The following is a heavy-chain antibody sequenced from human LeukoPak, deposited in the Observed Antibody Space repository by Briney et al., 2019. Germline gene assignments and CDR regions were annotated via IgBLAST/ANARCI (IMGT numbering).Heavy chain of an antibody. CDR1: GGSISSGGYS. J-gene: IGHJ3*02. D-gene: IGHD2-21*02. V-gene: IGHV4-30-2*03. CDR2: IYHSGST. CDR3: ARPLPRYKYSGGDCYIDAFDI. Sequence: SQTLSLTCAVSGGSISSGGYSWSWIRQPPGKGLEWIGYIYHSGSTYYNPSLKSRVTISVDTSKNQFSLKLSSVTAADTAVYYCARPLPRYKYSGGDCYIDAFDIWGQGTMVTVSS.